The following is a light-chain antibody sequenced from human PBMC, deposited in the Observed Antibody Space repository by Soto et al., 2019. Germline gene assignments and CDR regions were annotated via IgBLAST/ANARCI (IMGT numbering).Light chain of an antibody. V-gene: IGKV4-1*01. Sequence: DIVMTQSPDSLAVSLGERATINCKSSQSVLYSSNNKNYLAWYQQKPGQPPKLLIYWASTRESGVPDRFSGSGSGTDFTLTISSLQAEGVAVYYCQQYYRTLYTFGQGTKLEIK. CDR1: QSVLYSSNNKNY. CDR2: WAS. J-gene: IGKJ2*01. CDR3: QQYYRTLYT.